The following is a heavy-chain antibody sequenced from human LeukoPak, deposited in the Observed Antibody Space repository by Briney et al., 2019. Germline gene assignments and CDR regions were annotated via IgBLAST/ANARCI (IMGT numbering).Heavy chain of an antibody. Sequence: GESLKISCKGSGYSFTSYWISWVRQMPGKGLEWMGRIDPSDSYTNYSPSFQGHVTTSADKSISTAYLQWSSLKASDTAMYYCARRVKLGYCSSTSCFTLPDAFDIWGQGTMVTVSS. CDR2: IDPSDSYT. J-gene: IGHJ3*02. CDR1: GYSFTSYW. V-gene: IGHV5-10-1*01. D-gene: IGHD2-2*02. CDR3: ARRVKLGYCSSTSCFTLPDAFDI.